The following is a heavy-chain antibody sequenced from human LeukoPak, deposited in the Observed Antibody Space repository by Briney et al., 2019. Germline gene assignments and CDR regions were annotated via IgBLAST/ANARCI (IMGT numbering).Heavy chain of an antibody. V-gene: IGHV3-30*04. CDR3: ARGRDGNNYYYFDY. J-gene: IGHJ4*02. D-gene: IGHD5-24*01. Sequence: PGRSLRLSCAASGFIFRSYAIRWVRQDPGKGLEWVAVISFDEKNKYYADSVKGRFTISRDNSKNTLYLQMNSLRAEDTAVYYCARGRDGNNYYYFDYGGQGTLVTVS. CDR2: ISFDEKNK. CDR1: GFIFRSYA.